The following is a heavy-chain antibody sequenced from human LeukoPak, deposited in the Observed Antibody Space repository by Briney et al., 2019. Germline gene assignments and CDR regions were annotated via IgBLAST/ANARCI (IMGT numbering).Heavy chain of an antibody. CDR3: AREDDHSGYYSHY. J-gene: IGHJ4*02. CDR2: IYYSGST. V-gene: IGHV4-39*07. Sequence: SETLSLTCTVSGGSISSSSYYWGWIRQPPGKGLEWIGSIYYSGSTYYNPSLKSRVTISVDKPKNQFSLKLSSVTAADTAVYYCAREDDHSGYYSHYWGQGTLVTVSS. D-gene: IGHD3-22*01. CDR1: GGSISSSSYY.